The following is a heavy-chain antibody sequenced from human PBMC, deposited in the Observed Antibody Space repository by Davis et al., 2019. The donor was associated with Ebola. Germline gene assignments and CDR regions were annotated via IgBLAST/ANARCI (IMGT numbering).Heavy chain of an antibody. Sequence: GEFLKISCAASGFTFSDYYMSWIRQAPGKGLEWVSYISSSSSYTNYADSVKGRFTISRDNAKNSLYLQMNSLRAEDTAVYYCAKVPYYGDYAFDYWGQGTLVTVSS. V-gene: IGHV3-11*05. CDR2: ISSSSSYT. CDR1: GFTFSDYY. J-gene: IGHJ4*02. D-gene: IGHD4-17*01. CDR3: AKVPYYGDYAFDY.